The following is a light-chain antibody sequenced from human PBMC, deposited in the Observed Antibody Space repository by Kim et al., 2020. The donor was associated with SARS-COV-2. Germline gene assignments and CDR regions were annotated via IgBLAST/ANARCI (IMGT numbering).Light chain of an antibody. V-gene: IGKV3-11*01. J-gene: IGKJ4*01. CDR2: DAS. Sequence: SPGESAPLSCRASQTISRYLAWYQQRPGQAPRLLIYDASNRVTGIPARFSGSGSGTDFTLTISSLEPEDFAIYYCQQRSDWPELTFGGGTKVDIK. CDR1: QTISRY. CDR3: QQRSDWPELT.